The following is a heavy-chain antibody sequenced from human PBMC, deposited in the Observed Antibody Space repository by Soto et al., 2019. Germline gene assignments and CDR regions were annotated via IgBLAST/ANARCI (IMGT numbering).Heavy chain of an antibody. D-gene: IGHD2-15*01. CDR2: IIPIFGTA. Sequence: SVKVSCKASGGTFSSYAISWVRQAPGQGLEWMGGIIPIFGTANYAQKFQGRVTITADESTSTAYMELSSLRSEDTAVYYCAGYCSGGSCPVGYFQHWGQGTLVTVSS. V-gene: IGHV1-69*13. CDR3: AGYCSGGSCPVGYFQH. J-gene: IGHJ1*01. CDR1: GGTFSSYA.